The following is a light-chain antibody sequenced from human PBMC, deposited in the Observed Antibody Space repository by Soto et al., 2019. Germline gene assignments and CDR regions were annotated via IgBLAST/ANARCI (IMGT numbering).Light chain of an antibody. V-gene: IGKV1-17*01. CDR1: QDIGTD. CDR2: AAS. Sequence: DIQMTQSPSSLSASVGDRVTITCRASQDIGTDLGWYQQQPGKAPKRLIYAASTLHSGVPSRFSGSGSGTEFSLTVSSLQPEDFATYFCRQHKAYPHSFGGGTK. CDR3: RQHKAYPHS. J-gene: IGKJ4*01.